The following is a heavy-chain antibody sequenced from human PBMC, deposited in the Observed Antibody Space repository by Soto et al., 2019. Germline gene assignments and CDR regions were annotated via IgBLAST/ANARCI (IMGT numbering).Heavy chain of an antibody. CDR3: ARDGLEWLFYFDY. CDR1: GFTFSSYG. D-gene: IGHD3-3*01. Sequence: GGSLRLSCVASGFTFSSYGMHWVRQAPGKGLEWVAVIWYDGSNKYYADSVKGRFTISRDNSKNTLYLQMNSLRAEDTAVYYCARDGLEWLFYFDYWGQGTLVTVSS. V-gene: IGHV3-33*01. CDR2: IWYDGSNK. J-gene: IGHJ4*02.